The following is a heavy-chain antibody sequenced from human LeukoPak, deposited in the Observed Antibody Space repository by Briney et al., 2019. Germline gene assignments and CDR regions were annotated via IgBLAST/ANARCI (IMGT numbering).Heavy chain of an antibody. J-gene: IGHJ6*03. CDR3: ARDCSSTSCYHSGYYYYYMDV. Sequence: SETLSLTCTVSGGPISSYYWSWIRQPPGKGLEWIGYIYYSGSTNYNPSLKSRVTISVDTSKNQFSLKLSSVTAADTAVYYCARDCSSTSCYHSGYYYYYMDVWGKGTTVTVSS. CDR1: GGPISSYY. D-gene: IGHD2-2*01. V-gene: IGHV4-59*01. CDR2: IYYSGST.